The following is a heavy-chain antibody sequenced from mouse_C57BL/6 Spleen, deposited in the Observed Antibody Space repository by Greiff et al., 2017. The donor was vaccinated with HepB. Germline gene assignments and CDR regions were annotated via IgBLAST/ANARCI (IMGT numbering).Heavy chain of an antibody. D-gene: IGHD2-4*01. CDR1: GYTFTDYY. CDR2: INPNNGGT. J-gene: IGHJ3*01. CDR3: ARERDYGSFAY. V-gene: IGHV1-26*01. Sequence: EVQLQQSGPELVKPGASVKISCKASGYTFTDYYMNWVKQSHGKSLEWIGDINPNNGGTSYNQKFKGKATLTVDKSSSTAYMELRSLTSEDSAVYYCARERDYGSFAYWGQGTLVTVSA.